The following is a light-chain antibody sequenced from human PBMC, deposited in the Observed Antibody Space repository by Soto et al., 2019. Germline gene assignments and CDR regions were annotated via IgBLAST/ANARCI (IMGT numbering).Light chain of an antibody. V-gene: IGLV1-47*01. CDR1: SSNIGSNY. CDR3: AAWDDSLSVNHV. CDR2: RNN. J-gene: IGLJ1*01. Sequence: QSALTQPPSASGTPGQRVTISCSGSSSNIGSNYVYWYQQLPGTAPKLLIYRNNQRPSGVPDRFSGSKSGTSASLAISGLRSEDEADYYCAAWDDSLSVNHVFGTGTKVTVL.